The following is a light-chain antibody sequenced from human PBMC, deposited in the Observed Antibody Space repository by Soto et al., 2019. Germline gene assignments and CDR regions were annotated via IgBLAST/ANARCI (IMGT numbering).Light chain of an antibody. Sequence: DIQMTQSPSTLSASVGDRVTITCRASQSFTGMLAWYQQKPGKAPKLLIYDASILESGVPSRFSGSGSGTEFTLTSRRLQPDDFASYYCQQYHSYSTFGQGTKLEIK. CDR3: QQYHSYST. CDR2: DAS. J-gene: IGKJ2*01. CDR1: QSFTGM. V-gene: IGKV1-5*01.